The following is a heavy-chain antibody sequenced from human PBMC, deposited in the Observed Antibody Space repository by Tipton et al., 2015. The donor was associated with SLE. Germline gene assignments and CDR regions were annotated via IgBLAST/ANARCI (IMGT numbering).Heavy chain of an antibody. Sequence: RQPPGKGLEWIGEINHSGSTNYNPSLKSRVTISVDTSKNQFSLKLSSVTAADTAVYYCARGPSMIVVVITFSFDYWGQGTLVTVSS. CDR3: ARGPSMIVVVITFSFDY. J-gene: IGHJ4*02. V-gene: IGHV4-34*01. CDR2: INHSGST. D-gene: IGHD3-22*01.